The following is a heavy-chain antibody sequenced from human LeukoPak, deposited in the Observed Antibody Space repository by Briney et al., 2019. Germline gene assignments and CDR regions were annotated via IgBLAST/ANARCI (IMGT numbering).Heavy chain of an antibody. CDR1: GFTFSSYA. J-gene: IGHJ4*02. CDR3: ARGGGNTRFDY. D-gene: IGHD3-10*01. CDR2: ISSNGGST. V-gene: IGHV3-64*04. Sequence: GGSLRLSCSASGFTFSSYAMHWVRQAPGKGLEYVSAISSNGGSTYYADSVKGRFTISRDNSKNTLYLQMNSLRAEDTAVYYCARGGGNTRFDYWGQGTLVTVSS.